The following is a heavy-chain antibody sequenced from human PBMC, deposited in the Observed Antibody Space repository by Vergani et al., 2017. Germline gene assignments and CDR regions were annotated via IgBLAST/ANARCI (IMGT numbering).Heavy chain of an antibody. Sequence: EVQLVESGGGLVKPGGSLRLSCAASEFTFSTYSMNWVRQAPGKGLEWVSSISSGSTYTFYADSVKDRFTISRDNAKSTLYLHMSSLRAEDTAIYYCARDGEKDGYRRHNYLDFWGQGTLVTVSS. CDR2: ISSGSTYT. D-gene: IGHD2-21*02. J-gene: IGHJ4*02. CDR3: ARDGEKDGYRRHNYLDF. CDR1: EFTFSTYS. V-gene: IGHV3-21*06.